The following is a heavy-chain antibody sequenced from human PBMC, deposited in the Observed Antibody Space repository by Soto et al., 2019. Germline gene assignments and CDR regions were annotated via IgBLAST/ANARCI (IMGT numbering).Heavy chain of an antibody. J-gene: IGHJ3*01. CDR1: GGSFSGFY. CDR3: VRGRTGDGDNIADGFDF. CDR2: INHRGSA. D-gene: IGHD1-1*01. V-gene: IGHV4-34*01. Sequence: PEETLSLTCAVYGGSFSGFYWSWIRQSPVKGLEWIAEINHRGSANYNPSLKSRVTISVDTSKNQFSLKLSSVTAADTAIYSCVRGRTGDGDNIADGFDFWGQGTLVTVSS.